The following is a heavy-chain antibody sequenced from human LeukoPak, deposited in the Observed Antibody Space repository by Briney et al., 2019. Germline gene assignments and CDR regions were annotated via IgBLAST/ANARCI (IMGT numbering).Heavy chain of an antibody. Sequence: ASVKVSXKASGYTFTGYYMHWVRRAPGQGLEWMGWINPNSGGTNYAQKFQGRVTMTRDTSISTAYMELSRLRSDDTAVYYCARVPYSSGWYKLGYWGQGTLVTVSS. V-gene: IGHV1-2*02. D-gene: IGHD6-19*01. CDR2: INPNSGGT. J-gene: IGHJ4*02. CDR1: GYTFTGYY. CDR3: ARVPYSSGWYKLGY.